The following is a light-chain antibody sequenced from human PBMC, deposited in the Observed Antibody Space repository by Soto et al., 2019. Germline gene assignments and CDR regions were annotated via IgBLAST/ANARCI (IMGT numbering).Light chain of an antibody. CDR2: GAS. V-gene: IGKV3-20*01. Sequence: EIVLTQSPGPLSLSPGERATLSCRSIQSVSSSYLAWYQQKPGQAPRLLIYGASSRATGIPDRFSGSGSGTDFTLTISRLEPEDFAVYYCQQYGSSPLITFGQGTRLEIK. CDR1: QSVSSSY. J-gene: IGKJ5*01. CDR3: QQYGSSPLIT.